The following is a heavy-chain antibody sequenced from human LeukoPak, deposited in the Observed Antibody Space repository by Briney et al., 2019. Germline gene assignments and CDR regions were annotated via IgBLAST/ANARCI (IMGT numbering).Heavy chain of an antibody. Sequence: GWSLRLSCAASGFPYSIAWMSWVRGAPGKGLEWVSRIKNKTDGGTTDYAVTVKGRFTISRDGSKDTLYLQMNSLRTEDTAVYYCITLICSSRTSWYVDYWGQGTLVTV. CDR3: ITLICSSRTSWYVDY. V-gene: IGHV3-15*01. J-gene: IGHJ4*02. CDR2: IKNKTDGGTT. CDR1: GFPYSIAW. D-gene: IGHD2-2*01.